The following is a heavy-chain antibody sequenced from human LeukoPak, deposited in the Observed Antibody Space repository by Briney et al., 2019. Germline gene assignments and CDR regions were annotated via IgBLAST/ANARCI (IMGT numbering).Heavy chain of an antibody. J-gene: IGHJ4*02. CDR1: GFAFSTFW. Sequence: GGSLRLSRAASGFAFSTFWMTWVRQAPGKGLEWVANIKQDGSEKYYVDSVKGRFTISRDNAMNSLYLQMNSLRAEDTAVYYCARGGSNFDYWGQGTLVTVSS. V-gene: IGHV3-7*01. CDR2: IKQDGSEK. CDR3: ARGGSNFDY.